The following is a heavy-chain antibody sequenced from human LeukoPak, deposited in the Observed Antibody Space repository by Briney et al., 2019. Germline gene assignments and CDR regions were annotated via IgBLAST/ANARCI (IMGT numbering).Heavy chain of an antibody. CDR1: GFTFSSYW. CDR3: AKGGGGRLIYYYYMDV. Sequence: PGGSLRLSCAASGFTFSSYWMHWVRQAPGKGLVWVSRINSDGSSTSYADSVKGRFTISRDNAKNSLYLQMNSLRAEDMALYYCAKGGGGRLIYYYYMDVWGKGTTVTVSS. V-gene: IGHV3-74*01. D-gene: IGHD3-16*01. CDR2: INSDGSST. J-gene: IGHJ6*03.